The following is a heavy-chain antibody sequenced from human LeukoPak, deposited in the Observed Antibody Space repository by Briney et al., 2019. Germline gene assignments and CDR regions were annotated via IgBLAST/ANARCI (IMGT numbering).Heavy chain of an antibody. V-gene: IGHV3-33*01. J-gene: IGHJ6*02. D-gene: IGHD3-22*01. CDR2: IWYDGSNK. Sequence: GGSLRLSCAASGFTFSSYGMHWVRQAPGKGLEWVAVIWYDGSNKYYADSVKGLFTISRDNSKNTLYLQMNSLRAEDTAVYYCAREHPYYYDSSGYYPPRYYYYYGMDVWGQGTTVTVSS. CDR1: GFTFSSYG. CDR3: AREHPYYYDSSGYYPPRYYYYYGMDV.